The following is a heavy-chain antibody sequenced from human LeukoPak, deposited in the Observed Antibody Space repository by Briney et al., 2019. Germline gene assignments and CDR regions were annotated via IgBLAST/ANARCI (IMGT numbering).Heavy chain of an antibody. V-gene: IGHV1-2*02. CDR2: INPNSGGT. Sequence: ASVKVSCKASGYTFTGYYMHWVRQAPGQGLEWMGWINPNSGGTNYAQKFQGRVTMTRDTSISTAYMELSRLRSDDTAVYYCATHGGGITIFGVDPYYYYMDVWGKGTTVTVSS. J-gene: IGHJ6*03. CDR1: GYTFTGYY. D-gene: IGHD3-3*01. CDR3: ATHGGGITIFGVDPYYYYMDV.